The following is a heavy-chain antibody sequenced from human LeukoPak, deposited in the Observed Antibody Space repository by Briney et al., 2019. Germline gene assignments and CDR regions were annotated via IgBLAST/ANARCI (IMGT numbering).Heavy chain of an antibody. J-gene: IGHJ5*02. Sequence: GGSLRLSCAASTFTFSTYAMHWVRQAPGKGLEWVAVISYDGSYKYYTESVKGRFTISRDDSQNALYLQMNNLRTEDTAVYYCARDRGKYCTGGNCFPLWFDPWGQGTLVTVSS. D-gene: IGHD2-15*01. CDR3: ARDRGKYCTGGNCFPLWFDP. V-gene: IGHV3-30*04. CDR1: TFTFSTYA. CDR2: ISYDGSYK.